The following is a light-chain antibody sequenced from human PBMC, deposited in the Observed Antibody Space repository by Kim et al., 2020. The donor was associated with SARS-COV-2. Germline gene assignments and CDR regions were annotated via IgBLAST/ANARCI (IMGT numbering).Light chain of an antibody. Sequence: QSIAISYTGTSSDVSGYDHVSWYQQYPGKAPKLMIYDVNHRPSGVSNRFSGSKSGKTASLTISGLQAEDEADYYCSSYTARTTLVFGGGTQLTVL. CDR1: SSDVSGYDH. CDR2: DVN. CDR3: SSYTARTTLV. J-gene: IGLJ2*01. V-gene: IGLV2-14*03.